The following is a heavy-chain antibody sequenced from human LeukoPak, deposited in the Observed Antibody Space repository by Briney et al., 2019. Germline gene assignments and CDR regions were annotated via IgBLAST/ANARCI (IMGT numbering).Heavy chain of an antibody. J-gene: IGHJ4*02. D-gene: IGHD5-18*01. CDR2: ISSSSSYI. CDR1: GFTFSSYS. V-gene: IGHV3-21*01. CDR3: ARGGRGYSYDLNDY. Sequence: PGGSLRLSCAASGFTFSSYSMNWVRQAPGKGLEWVSSISSSSSYIYYADSVKGRFTISRDNAKNSLYLQMNSLRAEDTAVYYCARGGRGYSYDLNDYWGQGTLVTVSS.